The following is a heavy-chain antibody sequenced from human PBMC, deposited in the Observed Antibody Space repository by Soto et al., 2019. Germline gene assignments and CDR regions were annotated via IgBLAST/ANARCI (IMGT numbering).Heavy chain of an antibody. D-gene: IGHD1-26*01. CDR2: IYMRGST. V-gene: IGHV3-66*01. J-gene: IGHJ4*02. CDR1: GFTVSSKY. CDR3: ARDSLPGTRTWADH. Sequence: EVQLVESGGGLVQPGESLRLSCAASGFTVSSKYMSWVRQAPGKGLEWVSIIYMRGSTFYADSVKGRFTISRDTSKNTLYLQMDHLTVQDTAMYYCARDSLPGTRTWADHWGQGTLVTLSS.